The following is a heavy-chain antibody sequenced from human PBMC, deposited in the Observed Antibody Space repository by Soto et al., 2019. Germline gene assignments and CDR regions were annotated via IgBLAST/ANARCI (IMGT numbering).Heavy chain of an antibody. D-gene: IGHD3-3*01. J-gene: IGHJ6*02. CDR1: GGSISSYY. CDR3: ARDFSDFCSGYYSDGMDV. CDR2: IYTSGST. Sequence: QVQLQESGPRLVKPSETLSLTCTVSGGSISSYYWSWIRQPAGKGLEWIGRIYTSGSTNYNPSLKSRVTRSVDTSKNQFSLKLSSVTAADTAVDYCARDFSDFCSGYYSDGMDVWGQGTTVTVSS. V-gene: IGHV4-4*07.